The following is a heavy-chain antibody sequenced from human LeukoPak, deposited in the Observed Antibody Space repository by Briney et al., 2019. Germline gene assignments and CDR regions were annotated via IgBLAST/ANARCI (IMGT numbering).Heavy chain of an antibody. CDR1: GFTFDDYA. D-gene: IGHD3-22*01. CDR2: ISWNSGSI. CDR3: AKDIRPFTMTKGGFDY. J-gene: IGHJ4*02. Sequence: GRSLRLSCAASGFTFDDYAMHWVRQAPGKGLERVSGISWNSGSIGYADSVKGRFTISRDNAKNSLYLQMHSLRAEDTALYYCAKDIRPFTMTKGGFDYWGQGTLVTVSS. V-gene: IGHV3-9*01.